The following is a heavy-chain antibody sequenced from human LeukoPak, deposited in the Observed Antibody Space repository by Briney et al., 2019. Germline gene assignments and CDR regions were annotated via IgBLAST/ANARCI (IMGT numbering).Heavy chain of an antibody. CDR1: GFTFRNYA. D-gene: IGHD4-17*01. V-gene: IGHV3-23*01. CDR2: ITGSGSTT. Sequence: GGSLRLSCAASGFTFRNYAVVWVRQAPGKGLEWVSAITGSGSTTYYADSVRGRFTIYRDNSKNTLYLQMNSLRREDTAVYYCGKDPNGDYVGAFDFQRWGQGTLVTVSS. J-gene: IGHJ1*01. CDR3: GKDPNGDYVGAFDFQR.